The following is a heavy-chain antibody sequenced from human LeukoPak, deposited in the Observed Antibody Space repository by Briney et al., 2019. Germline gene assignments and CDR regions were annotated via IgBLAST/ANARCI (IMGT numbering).Heavy chain of an antibody. CDR1: GFTFSSYG. CDR2: IRYDGSNK. J-gene: IGHJ3*02. V-gene: IGHV3-30*02. Sequence: QSGGSLRLSCAASGFTFSSYGMHWVRQAPGKGLEWVAFIRYDGSNKYYADSVKGRFTISRDNSKNTLYLQMNSLRAEDTAVYYCAKDHSWAGIYSSSSGAFDIWGQGTMVTVSS. D-gene: IGHD6-6*01. CDR3: AKDHSWAGIYSSSSGAFDI.